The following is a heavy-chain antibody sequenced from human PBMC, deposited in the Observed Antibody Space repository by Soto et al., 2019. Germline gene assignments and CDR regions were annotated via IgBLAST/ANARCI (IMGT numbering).Heavy chain of an antibody. CDR1: GGSINNHY. Sequence: SETLCLTCTVSGGSINNHYWGWIRQPPGQGLEWIGYIYYSGSTNYNPSLKSRVTMSVDTSKNQFSLKLSSLTAADTAIYYCARANWFFDDWGQGTLVTVSS. J-gene: IGHJ4*02. CDR2: IYYSGST. D-gene: IGHD7-27*01. CDR3: ARANWFFDD. V-gene: IGHV4-59*11.